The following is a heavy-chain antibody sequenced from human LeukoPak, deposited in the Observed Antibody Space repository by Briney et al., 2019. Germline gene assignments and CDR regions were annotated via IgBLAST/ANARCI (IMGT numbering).Heavy chain of an antibody. CDR3: ASLKYYYDSSGYSV. CDR2: IYYSGST. D-gene: IGHD3-22*01. J-gene: IGHJ4*02. Sequence: PSETLSLTCTVSGGSISSSSYYWGWIRQPPGKGLEWIGSIYYSGSTYYSPSLKSRVTISVDTSKNQFSLKLSSVTAADTAVYYCASLKYYYDSSGYSVWGQGTLVTVSS. V-gene: IGHV4-39*01. CDR1: GGSISSSSYY.